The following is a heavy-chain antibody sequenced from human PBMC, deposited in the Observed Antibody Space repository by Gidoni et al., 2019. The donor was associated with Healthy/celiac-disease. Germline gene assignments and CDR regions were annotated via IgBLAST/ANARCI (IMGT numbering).Heavy chain of an antibody. Sequence: QVQLVQSGAEVKKTGSSVEVSCKASGGTFSSYAISWVRQAPGQGLEWMGGSIPIFGTANYAQKFQGRVTITADESTSTAYMELSSLRSEDTAVYYCARGGVDTAGDYYYYMDVWGKGTTVTVSS. J-gene: IGHJ6*03. CDR1: GGTFSSYA. V-gene: IGHV1-69*01. CDR3: ARGGVDTAGDYYYYMDV. CDR2: SIPIFGTA. D-gene: IGHD5-18*01.